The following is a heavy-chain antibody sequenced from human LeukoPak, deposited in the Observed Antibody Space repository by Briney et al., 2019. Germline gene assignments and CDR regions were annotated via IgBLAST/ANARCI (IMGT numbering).Heavy chain of an antibody. CDR2: INHSGST. V-gene: IGHV4-34*01. CDR1: GGSFSGYY. Sequence: PSETLSLTCAVYGGSFSGYYWSWIRQPPGKGLEWIGEINHSGSTNYNPSLKSRVTISVDTSKNQFSLKLSSVTAADTAVYYCARGMNPARHRARRVASGSDYWGQGTLVTVSS. J-gene: IGHJ4*02. CDR3: ARGMNPARHRARRVASGSDY. D-gene: IGHD3-22*01.